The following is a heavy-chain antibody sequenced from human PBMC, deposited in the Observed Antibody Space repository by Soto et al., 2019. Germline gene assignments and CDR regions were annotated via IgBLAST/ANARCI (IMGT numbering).Heavy chain of an antibody. Sequence: GGSLRLSCAASGFTFSAYSMNWVRQAPGNGLEWVASISSSSGNIYYADSVKGRFTISRDNAKNAPYLQMNILRAEDTAVYYCASPRPGYTSAFDIWGQGTMVTVSS. V-gene: IGHV3-21*01. J-gene: IGHJ3*02. CDR2: ISSSSGNI. CDR3: ASPRPGYTSAFDI. CDR1: GFTFSAYS. D-gene: IGHD5-18*01.